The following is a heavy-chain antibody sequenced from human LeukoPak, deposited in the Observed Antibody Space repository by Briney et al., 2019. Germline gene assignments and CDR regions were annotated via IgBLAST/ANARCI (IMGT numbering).Heavy chain of an antibody. D-gene: IGHD1-26*01. CDR3: ARVRGSYYAFDI. V-gene: IGHV3-11*01. J-gene: IGHJ3*02. CDR2: ISSSGSTI. CDR1: GFTLSDYY. Sequence: GGSLSLSCAASGFTLSDYYMSWIRQAPGKGLEWVSYISSSGSTIYYADSVKGRFTISRDNAKNSLYLQMNSLRAEDTAVYYCARVRGSYYAFDIWGQGTMVTVSS.